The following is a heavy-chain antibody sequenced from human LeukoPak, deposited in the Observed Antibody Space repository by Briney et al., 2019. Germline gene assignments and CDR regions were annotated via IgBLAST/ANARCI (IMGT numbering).Heavy chain of an antibody. Sequence: SETLSLTCAVYGGSFSGYYWSWIRQPPGKGLEWIGETNHSGSTNYNPSLKSRVTISVDTSKDQFSLKLSSVTAADTAVYYCARGFRGYSYGQVYYFDYWGQGTLVTVSS. V-gene: IGHV4-34*01. J-gene: IGHJ4*02. CDR2: TNHSGST. CDR1: GGSFSGYY. D-gene: IGHD5-18*01. CDR3: ARGFRGYSYGQVYYFDY.